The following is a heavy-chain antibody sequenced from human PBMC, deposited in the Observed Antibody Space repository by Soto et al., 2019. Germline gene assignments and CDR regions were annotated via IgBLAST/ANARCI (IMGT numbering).Heavy chain of an antibody. J-gene: IGHJ4*02. CDR1: GFTFSSYA. CDR2: ISGSGGST. Sequence: GGSLRLSCAASGFTFSSYAMSWVRQAPGKGLEWVSAISGSGGSTYYADSVKGRFTISRDNSKNTLYLQMNSLRAEDTAVYYCAKDGSITMVRGVIIKPLYYFDYWGQGTLVTVSS. V-gene: IGHV3-23*01. D-gene: IGHD3-10*01. CDR3: AKDGSITMVRGVIIKPLYYFDY.